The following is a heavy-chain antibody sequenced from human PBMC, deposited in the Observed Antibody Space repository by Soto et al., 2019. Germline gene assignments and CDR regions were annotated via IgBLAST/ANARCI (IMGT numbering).Heavy chain of an antibody. CDR3: VRDRRPNPYSSSCALDY. Sequence: ILSLAYSVSGGSISSGGYYWSWIRQHPGKGLEWTGYIYYSGSTYYNPSLKSRVTISVDTSKNQFSLKLSSVTAADTAVYYCVRDRRPNPYSSSCALDYWGQGTLVAVSS. CDR2: IYYSGST. V-gene: IGHV4-31*03. CDR1: GGSISSGGYY. D-gene: IGHD6-6*01. J-gene: IGHJ4*02.